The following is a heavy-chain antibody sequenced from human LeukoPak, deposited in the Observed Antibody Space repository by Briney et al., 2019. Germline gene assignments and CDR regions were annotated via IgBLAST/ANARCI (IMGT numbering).Heavy chain of an antibody. CDR3: AKDLWYYDFWSGQGYYFDY. J-gene: IGHJ4*02. Sequence: PSETLSLTCTVSGGSISSYYWSWIRQPPGKGLEWIGYIYYSGSTNYNPSLKSRVTISVDTSKNQFSLKLSSVTAADTAVYYCAKDLWYYDFWSGQGYYFDYWGQGTLVTVSS. CDR1: GGSISSYY. V-gene: IGHV4-59*01. D-gene: IGHD3-3*01. CDR2: IYYSGST.